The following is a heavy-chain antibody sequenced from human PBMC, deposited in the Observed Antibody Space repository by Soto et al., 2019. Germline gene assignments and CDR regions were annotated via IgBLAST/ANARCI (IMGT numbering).Heavy chain of an antibody. CDR2: VSYDEITK. Sequence: PGGSLRLSCAASGFTFSSYGTNWVRQAPGKGLEWVAVVSYDEITKYYADSVKGRITISRDNSKNTVYLQMNSLRPEDTAVYYCAKPLGLLRRAMAQGSDYWGQGTLVTVSS. CDR1: GFTFSSYG. CDR3: AKPLGLLRRAMAQGSDY. J-gene: IGHJ4*02. D-gene: IGHD5-18*01. V-gene: IGHV3-30*18.